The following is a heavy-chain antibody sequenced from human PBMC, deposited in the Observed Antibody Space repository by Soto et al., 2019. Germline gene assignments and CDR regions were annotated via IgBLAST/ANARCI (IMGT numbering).Heavy chain of an antibody. V-gene: IGHV1-3*01. CDR1: GYSFTSYA. CDR2: INAGNGNT. CDR3: ARESGVQWTDWFDP. D-gene: IGHD1-26*01. J-gene: IGHJ5*02. Sequence: TSVKVSCAASGYSFTSYAIHWVRQAPGQRLEWMGWINAGNGNTKYSQKFQGRVTITRDTSASTAYMELSSLRSEDTAVYYCARESGVQWTDWFDPWGQGTLVTVSS.